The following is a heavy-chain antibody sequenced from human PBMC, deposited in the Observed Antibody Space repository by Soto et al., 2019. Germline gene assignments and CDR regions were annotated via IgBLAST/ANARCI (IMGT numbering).Heavy chain of an antibody. CDR3: ARLDSSTPKYYFDY. J-gene: IGHJ4*02. D-gene: IGHD6-13*01. Sequence: GGLLKTSCRGLGNTFTSYWTGGVRQRPGKGLGGRGIIYPGDSDTRYSPSFQGQVTTSADKSISTAYLQWSSLKASDTAMYYCARLDSSTPKYYFDYWGQGTLVTVSS. CDR2: IYPGDSDT. V-gene: IGHV5-51*02. CDR1: GNTFTSYW.